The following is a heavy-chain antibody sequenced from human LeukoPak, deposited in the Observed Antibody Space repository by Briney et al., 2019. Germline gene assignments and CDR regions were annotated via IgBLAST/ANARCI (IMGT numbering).Heavy chain of an antibody. Sequence: GGTLRLSCAASGFTFSSYGMSWVRQAPGKGLEWVSAISGSGGSTYYADSVKGRFTISRDNSKNTLYLQMNSLRAEDTAVYYCAKEGGFLEWREHAFDIWGQGTMVTVSS. CDR3: AKEGGFLEWREHAFDI. V-gene: IGHV3-23*01. D-gene: IGHD3-3*01. CDR2: ISGSGGST. J-gene: IGHJ3*02. CDR1: GFTFSSYG.